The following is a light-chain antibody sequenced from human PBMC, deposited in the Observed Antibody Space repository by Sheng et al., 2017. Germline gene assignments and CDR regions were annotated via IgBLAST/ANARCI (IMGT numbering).Light chain of an antibody. CDR2: AAS. CDR1: QGINNY. CDR3: QQYDSEIT. J-gene: IGKJ5*01. V-gene: IGKV1-9*01. Sequence: DIQLTQSPSFLSASVGDRVTITCRASQGINNYLAWYQQKPGKAPNLLIYAASTLQSGVPSRFSGSGSGTDFTLTISSLQPDDFATYYCQQYDSEITFGQGTRLEIK.